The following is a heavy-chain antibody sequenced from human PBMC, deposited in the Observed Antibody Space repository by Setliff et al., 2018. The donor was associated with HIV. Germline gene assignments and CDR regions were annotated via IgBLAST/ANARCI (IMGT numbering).Heavy chain of an antibody. D-gene: IGHD5-12*01. Sequence: SETLSLTCSVSGGPITTSTYYWGWIRQPPGKGLEWIGNIYQSGTTYYNSSLTSRVTMSVDTSKNQFSLKLNSVTAEDTAMYYCARDWRHGYDLNFDYWGQGTLVTVSS. CDR1: GGPITTSTYY. J-gene: IGHJ4*02. V-gene: IGHV4-39*07. CDR3: ARDWRHGYDLNFDY. CDR2: IYQSGTT.